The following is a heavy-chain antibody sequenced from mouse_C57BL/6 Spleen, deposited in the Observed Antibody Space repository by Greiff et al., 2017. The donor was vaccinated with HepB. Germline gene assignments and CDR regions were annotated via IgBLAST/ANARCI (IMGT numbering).Heavy chain of an antibody. CDR2: IDPSDSYT. CDR1: GYTFTSYW. CDR3: AKTVRDRDYFDY. D-gene: IGHD3-3*01. Sequence: QVQLKQSGAELVMPGASVKLSCKASGYTFTSYWMHWVKQRPGQGLEWIGEIDPSDSYTNYNQKFKGKSTLTVDKSSSTAYMQLSSLTSEDSAVYYCAKTVRDRDYFDYWGQGTTLTVSS. V-gene: IGHV1-69*01. J-gene: IGHJ2*01.